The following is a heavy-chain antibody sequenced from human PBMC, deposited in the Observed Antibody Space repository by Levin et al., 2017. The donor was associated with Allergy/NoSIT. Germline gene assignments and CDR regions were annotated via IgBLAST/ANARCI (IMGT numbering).Heavy chain of an antibody. J-gene: IGHJ5*02. CDR1: GYSISSGYY. V-gene: IGHV4-38-2*02. CDR2: IYHSGST. CDR3: AREYPYDSSGYLVYNWFDP. Sequence: SQTLSLTCAVSGYSISSGYYWGWIRQPPGKGLEWIGSIYHSGSTYYNPSLKSRVTISVDTSKNQFSLKLSSVTAADTAVYYCAREYPYDSSGYLVYNWFDPWGQGTLVTVSS. D-gene: IGHD3-22*01.